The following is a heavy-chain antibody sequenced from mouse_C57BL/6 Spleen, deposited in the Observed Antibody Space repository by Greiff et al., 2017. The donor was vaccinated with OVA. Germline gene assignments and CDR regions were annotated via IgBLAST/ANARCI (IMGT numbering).Heavy chain of an antibody. Sequence: QVQLQQPGAELVMPGASVKLSCKASGYTFTSYWMHWVKQRPGQGLEWIGEIDPSDSYTNYNQKFKGKSTLTVDKSSSTANMQLSSLTSEDSAVYYCARSYSNYEGYFDYWGQGTTLTVSS. CDR3: ARSYSNYEGYFDY. CDR1: GYTFTSYW. CDR2: IDPSDSYT. D-gene: IGHD2-5*01. V-gene: IGHV1-69*01. J-gene: IGHJ2*01.